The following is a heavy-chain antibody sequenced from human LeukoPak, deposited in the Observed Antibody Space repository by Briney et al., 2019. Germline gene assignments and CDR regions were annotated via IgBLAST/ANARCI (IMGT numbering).Heavy chain of an antibody. CDR3: AKGQSDYGDYVGFGEGYFDY. CDR2: ISYDGSNR. Sequence: GGSLRLSCAASGFTFSSYGMHWVRQAPGKGLEWVAVISYDGSNRYYADSVKGRFTISRDNSKNTLYLQMNSLRAEDTAVYYCAKGQSDYGDYVGFGEGYFDYWGQGTLVTVSS. CDR1: GFTFSSYG. J-gene: IGHJ4*02. V-gene: IGHV3-30*18. D-gene: IGHD4-17*01.